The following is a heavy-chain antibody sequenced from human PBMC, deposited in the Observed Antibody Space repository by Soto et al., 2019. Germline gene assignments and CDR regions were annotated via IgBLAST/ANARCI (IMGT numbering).Heavy chain of an antibody. D-gene: IGHD2-21*02. Sequence: QVQLVQSGAEVKKPGSSVKVSCKASGGSFRSNALSWVRQAPGQGLEWMGGIIPIFAIANYAQRFQGRVTITADESTGTAYMGLSSLRSEDTAVYYCARVGEYCGGACPQYFEHWGQGTLVTVSS. CDR1: GGSFRSNA. CDR3: ARVGEYCGGACPQYFEH. V-gene: IGHV1-69*12. CDR2: IIPIFAIA. J-gene: IGHJ1*01.